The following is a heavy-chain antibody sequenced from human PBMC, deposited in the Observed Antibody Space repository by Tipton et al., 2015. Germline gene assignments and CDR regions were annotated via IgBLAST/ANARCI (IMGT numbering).Heavy chain of an antibody. CDR2: IYYSGST. Sequence: LRLSCTVSGDPISSSSYYWGWIRQPPGKGLEWIGSIYYSGSTFYSPSLKSRVTISVDTSKNQFSLKLRSVTAADTAVYFCARQTTLEFYDSAGYYFRGHAFDIWGQGAMVTVSS. CDR3: ARQTTLEFYDSAGYYFRGHAFDI. J-gene: IGHJ3*02. CDR1: GDPISSSSYY. D-gene: IGHD3-22*01. V-gene: IGHV4-39*01.